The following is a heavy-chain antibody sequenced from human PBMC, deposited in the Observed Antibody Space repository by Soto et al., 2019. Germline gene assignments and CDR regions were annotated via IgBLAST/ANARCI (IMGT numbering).Heavy chain of an antibody. CDR3: ASGLVDTAMVTYYYYGMDV. V-gene: IGHV4-31*03. J-gene: IGHJ6*02. CDR2: IYYSGST. Sequence: QVQLQESGPGLVKPSQTLSLTCTVSGCSISSGGYYWSWIRQHPGKGLEWIGYIYYSGSTYYNPSLKSRVTISVDTSKNQFSLKLSSVTAADTAVYYCASGLVDTAMVTYYYYGMDVWGQGTTVTVSS. CDR1: GCSISSGGYY. D-gene: IGHD5-18*01.